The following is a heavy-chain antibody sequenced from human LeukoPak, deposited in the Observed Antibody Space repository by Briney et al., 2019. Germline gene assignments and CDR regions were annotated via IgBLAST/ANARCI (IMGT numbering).Heavy chain of an antibody. CDR1: GFTFSNYG. Sequence: GGSLRLSCAASGFTFSNYGMNWVRQAPGKGLEWVSGITGNGGTTYYADSVKGRFTISRDNSKNTVYLQMNSLRAEDTAVYYCAKDPRRGYCSGGSCPNWFDPWGQGTLVTVSS. CDR2: ITGNGGTT. J-gene: IGHJ5*02. D-gene: IGHD2-15*01. V-gene: IGHV3-23*01. CDR3: AKDPRRGYCSGGSCPNWFDP.